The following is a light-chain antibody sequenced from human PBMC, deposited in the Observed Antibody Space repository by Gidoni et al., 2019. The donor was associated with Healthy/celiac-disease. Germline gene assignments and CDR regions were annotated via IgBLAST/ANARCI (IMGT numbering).Light chain of an antibody. CDR3: CSYAGSYTNVV. J-gene: IGLJ2*01. Sequence: QSALTQPRSVSVSPGQSVTIPSARTSSDGGAYNYVSWYQQHPGKAPKLMIYDVSQRPSGVPDRFSSSKSSNTASLTISGLQAEDEADYYCCSYAGSYTNVVFGGGTKLTVL. CDR2: DVS. CDR1: SSDGGAYNY. V-gene: IGLV2-11*01.